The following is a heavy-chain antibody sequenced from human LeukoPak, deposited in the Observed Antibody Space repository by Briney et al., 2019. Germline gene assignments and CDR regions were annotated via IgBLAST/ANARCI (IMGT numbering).Heavy chain of an antibody. D-gene: IGHD6-6*01. Sequence: GASVKVSCKASGYTFTGYYMHWVRQAPGQGLEWMGWINPNSGGTNYAQKFQGRVTMTRDTSISTAYMELSRLRSDDTAVYYCARVPGYSSSVSGAFDIWGQGTMVTVSS. V-gene: IGHV1-2*02. CDR1: GYTFTGYY. CDR3: ARVPGYSSSVSGAFDI. J-gene: IGHJ3*02. CDR2: INPNSGGT.